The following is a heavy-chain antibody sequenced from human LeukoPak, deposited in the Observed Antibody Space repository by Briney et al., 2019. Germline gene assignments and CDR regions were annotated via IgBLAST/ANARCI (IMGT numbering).Heavy chain of an antibody. Sequence: GGSLRLSCAASGFTFSSYAMHWVRQAPGKGLEWVAVISYDGSNKYYADSVKGRFTISRDNSKNTLYLQMNGLRAEDTAVYYCARGLVDTAMAYFDYWGQGTLVTVSS. CDR2: ISYDGSNK. CDR1: GFTFSSYA. D-gene: IGHD5-18*01. CDR3: ARGLVDTAMAYFDY. V-gene: IGHV3-30*04. J-gene: IGHJ4*02.